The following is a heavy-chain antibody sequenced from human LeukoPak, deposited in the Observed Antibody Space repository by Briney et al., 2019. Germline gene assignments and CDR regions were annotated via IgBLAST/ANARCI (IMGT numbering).Heavy chain of an antibody. J-gene: IGHJ4*02. V-gene: IGHV3-11*01. Sequence: GGSLRLSCAASGFTFSDYYMSRIRQAPGKGLEWVSYICDSGRTIYYADSVKGRFTISRDNAKNSVYLQMNNLRAEDTAVYYCARDRLGDYDHSGYYDKWGQGTLVTVSS. D-gene: IGHD3-22*01. CDR1: GFTFSDYY. CDR2: ICDSGRTI. CDR3: ARDRLGDYDHSGYYDK.